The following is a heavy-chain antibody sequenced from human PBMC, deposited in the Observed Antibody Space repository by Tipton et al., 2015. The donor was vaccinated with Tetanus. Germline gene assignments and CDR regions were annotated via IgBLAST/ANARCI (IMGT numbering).Heavy chain of an antibody. CDR2: ISNGNT. D-gene: IGHD3-10*01. CDR3: ARGKDYTGSGSYWYFDL. V-gene: IGHV4-4*07. CDR1: GGSISSYY. J-gene: IGHJ2*01. Sequence: TLSLTCTVSGGSISSYYWSWIRQPAGKGLEWVGHISNGNTDYSTSLKSRVTLSVDLSKNQFPLQLRAVTAADTAVYYCARGKDYTGSGSYWYFDLWGRGTLVTVSS.